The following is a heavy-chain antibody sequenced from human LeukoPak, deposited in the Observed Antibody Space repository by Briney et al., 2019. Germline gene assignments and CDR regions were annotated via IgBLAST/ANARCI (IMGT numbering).Heavy chain of an antibody. J-gene: IGHJ5*02. CDR2: MNPNSGNT. V-gene: IGHV1-8*02. CDR3: ARDLAMVRGAPT. D-gene: IGHD3-10*01. CDR1: DYTFTSYG. Sequence: GASVKVSCKASDYTFTSYGISWVRQAPGQGLEWMGWMNPNSGNTGYAQKFQGRVTMTRNTSISTAYMELSSLRSEDTAVYYCARDLAMVRGAPTWGQGTLVTVSS.